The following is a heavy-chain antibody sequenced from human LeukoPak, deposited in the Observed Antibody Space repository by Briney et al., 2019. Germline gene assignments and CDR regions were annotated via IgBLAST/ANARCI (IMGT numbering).Heavy chain of an antibody. CDR1: GDSVSSDSYY. CDR3: ARDSRGYYDSSGYFDH. D-gene: IGHD3-22*01. CDR2: IYYSGTT. J-gene: IGHJ4*02. Sequence: SETLSLTRTVSGDSVSSDSYYWSWIRQPPGKGLEWIGYIYYSGTTKQNPSLKSRVTLSVDTSKNQLYLKLNSVTAADTAVYYCARDSRGYYDSSGYFDHWGQGTLVTVSS. V-gene: IGHV4-61*01.